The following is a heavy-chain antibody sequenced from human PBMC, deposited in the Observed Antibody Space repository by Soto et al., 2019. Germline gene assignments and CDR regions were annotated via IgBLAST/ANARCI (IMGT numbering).Heavy chain of an antibody. J-gene: IGHJ5*02. CDR2: ISGSGGIT. CDR3: AKVVDEGWFDP. V-gene: IGHV3-23*01. CDR1: GFTFSSYA. Sequence: GGSLRLSCAASGFTFSSYAMSSVRQAPGKGLEWVSAISGSGGITYYADSVKGRFTISRDNSKNTLYLQMNSLRAEDTAVCYCAKVVDEGWFDPWGQGTLVTVSS.